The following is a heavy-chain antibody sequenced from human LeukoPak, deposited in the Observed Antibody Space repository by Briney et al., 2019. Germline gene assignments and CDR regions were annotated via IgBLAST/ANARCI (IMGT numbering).Heavy chain of an antibody. Sequence: SETLSLTCTGSGGTISSYCWSWLRPPPGKGLVWMGYIYYSGSTNYNTSLKSRVTISVDTSKNHFSLKLSSVTAENTGVYYCARMPRYSDGTLDYWGQGTLVTVSS. V-gene: IGHV4-59*01. CDR3: ARMPRYSDGTLDY. CDR2: IYYSGST. CDR1: GGTISSYC. D-gene: IGHD5-18*01. J-gene: IGHJ4*02.